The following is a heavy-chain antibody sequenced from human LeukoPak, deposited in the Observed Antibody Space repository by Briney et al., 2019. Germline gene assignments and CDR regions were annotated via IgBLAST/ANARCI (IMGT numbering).Heavy chain of an antibody. J-gene: IGHJ4*02. CDR1: GYSFTSYW. V-gene: IGHV5-10-1*01. CDR2: IDPSDSYT. CDR3: AALPLMSGGGSPLNFDY. D-gene: IGHD2-8*01. Sequence: GESLKISCKGSGYSFTSYWISWVRQMPGKGLEWIGRIDPSDSYTNYSPSFQGHVTISADKSISTAYLQWSSLKASDTAMYYCAALPLMSGGGSPLNFDYWGQGTLVTVSS.